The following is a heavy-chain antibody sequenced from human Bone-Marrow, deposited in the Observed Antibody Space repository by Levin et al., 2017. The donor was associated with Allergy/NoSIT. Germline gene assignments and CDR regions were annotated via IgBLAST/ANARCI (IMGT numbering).Heavy chain of an antibody. V-gene: IGHV4-59*01. CDR2: IYYSGST. CDR1: GDSISSYY. D-gene: IGHD6-19*01. CDR3: ARDRNNGWYDY. J-gene: IGHJ4*02. Sequence: SQTLSLTCTVSGDSISSYYWSWIRQPPGKGLEWIGYIYYSGSTNYNPSLKSRVSISEDTSKNQFSLKLSSVTTADTAVYYCARDRNNGWYDYWGQGTLVTVSS.